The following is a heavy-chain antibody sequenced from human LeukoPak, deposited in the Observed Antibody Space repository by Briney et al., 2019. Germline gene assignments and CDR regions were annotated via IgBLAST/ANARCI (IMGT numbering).Heavy chain of an antibody. CDR1: GYTFTGYY. Sequence: ASVKVSCKASGYTFTGYYMHWVRQAPGQGLEWMGWINPNSGGTNYAQKFQGRVTMTRDTSISTAYMELSRLRSDDTAVYYCARRHYDFWSGYYYYFDYWGQGTLVTASS. D-gene: IGHD3-3*01. V-gene: IGHV1-2*02. CDR3: ARRHYDFWSGYYYYFDY. J-gene: IGHJ4*02. CDR2: INPNSGGT.